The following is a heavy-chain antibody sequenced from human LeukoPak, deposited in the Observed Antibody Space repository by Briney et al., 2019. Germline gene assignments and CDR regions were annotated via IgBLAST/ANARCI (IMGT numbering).Heavy chain of an antibody. J-gene: IGHJ6*02. Sequence: GGSLRLSCAASGFTFSSYGMHWVRQAPGKGLEWVAVISYDGSNKYYADSVKGRFTISRDNSKNTLYLQMNSLRAEDTAVYYCAKEYYYDSSGYFDYYYGMDVWGQGTTVTVSS. CDR3: AKEYYYDSSGYFDYYYGMDV. D-gene: IGHD3-22*01. CDR2: ISYDGSNK. CDR1: GFTFSSYG. V-gene: IGHV3-30*18.